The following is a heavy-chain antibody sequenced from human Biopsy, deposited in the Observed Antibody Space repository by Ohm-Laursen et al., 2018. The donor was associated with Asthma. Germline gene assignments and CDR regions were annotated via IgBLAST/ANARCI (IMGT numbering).Heavy chain of an antibody. CDR2: INTNGRGA. CDR1: GFTFGNFA. J-gene: IGHJ3*01. V-gene: IGHV3-23*01. Sequence: GSLRLSCAASGFTFGNFAMSWARQAPGKGLEWVSTINTNGRGADYPNPAKGRFTISRDDSKNTLYLQMSSLRAEDTAVYYCVKDTYEDDYGYYTFDVWGQGTMITVSS. D-gene: IGHD3-22*01. CDR3: VKDTYEDDYGYYTFDV.